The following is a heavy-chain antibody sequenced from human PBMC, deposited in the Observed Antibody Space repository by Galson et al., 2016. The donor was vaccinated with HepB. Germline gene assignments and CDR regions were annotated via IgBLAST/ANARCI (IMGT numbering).Heavy chain of an antibody. CDR3: ARQSPVYGDPYFDS. Sequence: SETLSLTCTVSGDSISRSSYYWGWIRQPPGKGLEWIGTIHYSGSTYYNPSLKSRVTLSVDTSKDQLSLNLNSVTAADTAVYYCARQSPVYGDPYFDSWGQGTLVTVSS. CDR2: IHYSGST. CDR1: GDSISRSSYY. D-gene: IGHD4-17*01. J-gene: IGHJ4*02. V-gene: IGHV4-39*01.